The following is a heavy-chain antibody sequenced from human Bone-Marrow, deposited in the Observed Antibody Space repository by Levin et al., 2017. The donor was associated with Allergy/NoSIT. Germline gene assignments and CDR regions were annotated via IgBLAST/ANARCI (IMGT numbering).Heavy chain of an antibody. Sequence: GGSLRLSCEASGFTFRSYWMTWVRQAPGKGLEWVANIKQDGSQSYYVDSVKGRFSISRDNAKNSLHLQMNSLRAEDTAVYYCARGHCIMTSCSDQYYYYGMDVWGPGTTVTVSS. V-gene: IGHV3-7*04. J-gene: IGHJ6*02. CDR2: IKQDGSQS. CDR3: ARGHCIMTSCSDQYYYYGMDV. D-gene: IGHD2-2*01. CDR1: GFTFRSYW.